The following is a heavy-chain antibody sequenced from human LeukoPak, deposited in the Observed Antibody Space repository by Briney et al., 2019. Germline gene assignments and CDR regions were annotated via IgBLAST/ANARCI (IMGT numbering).Heavy chain of an antibody. V-gene: IGHV3-23*01. CDR2: ISGSGGST. CDR3: AKDARWSYFDY. J-gene: IGHJ4*02. D-gene: IGHD2-15*01. CDR1: GFSFRNYA. Sequence: GGSLGLSCVASGFSFRNYAIHWVRQAPGKGLEWVSAISGSGGSTYYADSVKGRFTISRDNSKNTLYLQMNSLRAEDTAVYYCAKDARWSYFDYWGQGTLVTVSS.